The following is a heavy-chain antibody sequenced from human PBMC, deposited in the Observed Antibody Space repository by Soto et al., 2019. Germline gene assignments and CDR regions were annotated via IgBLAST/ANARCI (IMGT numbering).Heavy chain of an antibody. CDR2: IYHSGST. CDR1: GGSISYFY. D-gene: IGHD5-12*01. J-gene: IGHJ4*02. Sequence: SETLSLTCTVSGGSISYFYWSWIRQPPGKGLEWIGYIYHSGSTYYNPSLKSRVTISVDRSKNQFSLKLSSVTAADTAVYYCAAGGGLPRYYWGQGTLVTVSS. V-gene: IGHV4-59*04. CDR3: AAGGGLPRYY.